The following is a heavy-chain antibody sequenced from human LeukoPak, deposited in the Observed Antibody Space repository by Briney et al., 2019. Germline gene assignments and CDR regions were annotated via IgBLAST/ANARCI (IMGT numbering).Heavy chain of an antibody. J-gene: IGHJ4*02. V-gene: IGHV3-30-3*01. CDR3: ARHLSSTADH. CDR2: ISSDGSSK. D-gene: IGHD2-2*01. Sequence: GGSLRLSCAASGFTFTTYDIHWVRQAPGKGLEWVAVISSDGSSKYYADSVKGRFTISRDNSKNPLYLQMNSLRAEDTAVYYCARHLSSTADHWGQGTLVTVSS. CDR1: GFTFTTYD.